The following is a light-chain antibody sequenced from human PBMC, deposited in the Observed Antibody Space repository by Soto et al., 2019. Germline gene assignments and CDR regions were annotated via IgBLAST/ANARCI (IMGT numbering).Light chain of an antibody. V-gene: IGKV3-15*01. J-gene: IGKJ5*01. CDR2: GAS. Sequence: EIVMTQSPATLSLSPGERVTLSCRASQSVSRNFAWYQQRPGQAPRLLIYGASTRATGIPARFSGSGSGTDFTLTISRLEPEDFAVYYCQQRKNWQVTFGQGTRLEIK. CDR1: QSVSRN. CDR3: QQRKNWQVT.